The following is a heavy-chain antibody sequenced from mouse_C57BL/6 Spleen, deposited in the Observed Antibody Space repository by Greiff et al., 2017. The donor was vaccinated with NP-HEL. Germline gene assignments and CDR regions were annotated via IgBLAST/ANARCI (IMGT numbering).Heavy chain of an antibody. V-gene: IGHV5-4*01. Sequence: DVKLVESGGGLVKPGGSLKLSCAASGFTFSSYAMSWVRQTPEKRLEWVATISDGGSYTYYPDNVKGRFTISRDNAKNNLYLQMSHLKSEDTAMYYCARDGWLLPMDYWGQGTSVTVSS. J-gene: IGHJ4*01. CDR3: ARDGWLLPMDY. CDR1: GFTFSSYA. CDR2: ISDGGSYT. D-gene: IGHD2-3*01.